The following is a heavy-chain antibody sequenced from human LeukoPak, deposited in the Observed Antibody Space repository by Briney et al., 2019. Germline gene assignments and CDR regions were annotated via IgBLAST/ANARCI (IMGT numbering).Heavy chain of an antibody. V-gene: IGHV1-69*04. CDR2: IIPILGIA. CDR1: GGTFSSYA. Sequence: VASVKVSCKASGGTFSSYAISWLRQAPGQGLEWMGRIIPILGIANYAQKFQGRVTITADKSTSTAYMELSSLRSEDTAVYYCAREVLRFLEWSEYNWFDPWGQGTLVTVSS. J-gene: IGHJ5*02. D-gene: IGHD3-3*01. CDR3: AREVLRFLEWSEYNWFDP.